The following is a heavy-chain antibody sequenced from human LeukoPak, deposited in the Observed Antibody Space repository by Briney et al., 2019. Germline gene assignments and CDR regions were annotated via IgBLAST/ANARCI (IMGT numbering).Heavy chain of an antibody. J-gene: IGHJ6*02. CDR1: GFTFSSYG. V-gene: IGHV3-30*18. D-gene: IGHD6-13*01. CDR2: ISYGGSNK. CDR3: AKDSGSRYSSSWLALYYYYYGMDV. Sequence: GGSLRLSCAASGFTFSSYGMHWVRQAPGKGLEWVAVISYGGSNKYYADSVKGRFTISRDNSKNTLYLQMNSLRAEDTAVYCCAKDSGSRYSSSWLALYYYYYGMDVWGQGTTVTVSS.